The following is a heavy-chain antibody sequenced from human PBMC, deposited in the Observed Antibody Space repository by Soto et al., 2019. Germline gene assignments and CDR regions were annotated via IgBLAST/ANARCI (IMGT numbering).Heavy chain of an antibody. V-gene: IGHV1-18*01. D-gene: IGHD6-13*01. CDR1: GYTFTSYG. Sequence: GASVKVSCKASGYTFTSYGISWVRQAPGQGLEWMGWISAYNGNTNYAQKLQGRVTMTTDTSTSTAYMELRSLRSDDTAVYYCARVFIAAASNQFSLKLSSVTAADTAVYYCACPTPGGSRYWGQGTLVTVSS. CDR3: ARVFIAAASNQFSLKLSSVTAADTAVYYCACPTPGGSRY. CDR2: ISAYNGNT. J-gene: IGHJ4*02.